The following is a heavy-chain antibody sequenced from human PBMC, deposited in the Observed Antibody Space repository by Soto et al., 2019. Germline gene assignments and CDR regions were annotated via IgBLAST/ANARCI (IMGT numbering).Heavy chain of an antibody. J-gene: IGHJ6*02. CDR3: ARDKGQWLVPYYYYGMHV. CDR1: GFTFSSYS. D-gene: IGHD6-19*01. V-gene: IGHV3-48*01. Sequence: EVQLVESGGGLVQPGGSLRLSCAASGFTFSSYSMNWVRQAPGKGLEWVSYISSSSSTIYYADSVKGRFTISRDNAKNSLYLQMSSRGTEDTAVYYCARDKGQWLVPYYYYGMHVWGQGPTVTVSS. CDR2: ISSSSSTI.